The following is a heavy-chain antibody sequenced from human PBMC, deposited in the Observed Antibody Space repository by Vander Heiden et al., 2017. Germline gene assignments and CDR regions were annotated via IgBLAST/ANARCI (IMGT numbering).Heavy chain of an antibody. CDR2: IIPIFGTA. CDR3: ARSYYDSSGYYVDAFDI. CDR1: GGPFRSYA. Sequence: QAQLVQSGAAVKKPGSSVKVSCKTSGGPFRSYATSWVRQAHGQGLEWMGGIIPIFGTANYAQKFQGRVTITADKSTSTAYMELSSLRSEDTAVYYCARSYYDSSGYYVDAFDIWGQGTMVTVSS. V-gene: IGHV1-69*06. J-gene: IGHJ3*02. D-gene: IGHD3-22*01.